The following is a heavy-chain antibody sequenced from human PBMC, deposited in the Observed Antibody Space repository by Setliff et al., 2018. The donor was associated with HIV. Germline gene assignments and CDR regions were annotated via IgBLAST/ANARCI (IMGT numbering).Heavy chain of an antibody. D-gene: IGHD3-16*01. J-gene: IGHJ6*02. CDR3: ARGWGGQDSNYYGMDV. CDR2: INPGGGSI. CDR1: GYTFTSYY. V-gene: IGHV1-46*01. Sequence: VKVSCKASGYTFTSYYMHWVRQAPGQGLEWMGVINPGGGSITYAQKFQGRVTMARDTSTSTVHMELSSLRSEDTAMYYCARGWGGQDSNYYGMDVWGQGTTVTVSS.